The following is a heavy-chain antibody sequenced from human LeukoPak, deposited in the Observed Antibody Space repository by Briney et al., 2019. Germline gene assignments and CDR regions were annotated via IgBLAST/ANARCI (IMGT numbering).Heavy chain of an antibody. CDR1: GFTFSSYS. CDR2: ISSSSTYI. D-gene: IGHD1-26*01. J-gene: IGHJ5*02. V-gene: IGHV3-21*01. Sequence: KAGGSLRLSCAASGFTFSSYSMNWVRQAPGKGLEWVSSISSSSTYIYYADSVKGRFTISRDNAKNSLYLQMNSLRDEDTAVYYCARRSIVGTLSRGSWFDPWGQGTLVTVSS. CDR3: ARRSIVGTLSRGSWFDP.